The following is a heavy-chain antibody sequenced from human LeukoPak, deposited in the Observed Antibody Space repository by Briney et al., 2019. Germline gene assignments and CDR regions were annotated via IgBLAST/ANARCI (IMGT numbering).Heavy chain of an antibody. Sequence: ASVKVSCKASGYTFTSYDINWVRQATGQGLEWMGWMNPNSGNTGYAQKSQGRVTMTRNTSISTAYMELSSLRSEDTAVYYCARVGHYDFWSGYYPPYYYYYYGMDVWGQGTTVTVSS. J-gene: IGHJ6*02. CDR1: GYTFTSYD. CDR2: MNPNSGNT. V-gene: IGHV1-8*01. CDR3: ARVGHYDFWSGYYPPYYYYYYGMDV. D-gene: IGHD3-3*01.